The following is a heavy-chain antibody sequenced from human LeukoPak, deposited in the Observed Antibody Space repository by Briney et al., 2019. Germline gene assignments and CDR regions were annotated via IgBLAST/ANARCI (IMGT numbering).Heavy chain of an antibody. J-gene: IGHJ4*02. V-gene: IGHV4-34*01. D-gene: IGHD3-10*01. CDR2: INHSGGT. CDR3: ARAPPRYYYGSGSRTGRDY. Sequence: PSETLSLTCAVHGGSFSGYYWSWIRQPPGKGLEWIGEINHSGGTNYNPSLKSRVTISVDTSKNQFSLKLSSVTAADTAVYYCARAPPRYYYGSGSRTGRDYWGQGTLVTVSS. CDR1: GGSFSGYY.